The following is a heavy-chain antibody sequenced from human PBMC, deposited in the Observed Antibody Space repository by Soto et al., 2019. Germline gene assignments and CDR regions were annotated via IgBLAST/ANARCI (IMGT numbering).Heavy chain of an antibody. J-gene: IGHJ6*02. CDR2: IIPIFGTA. V-gene: IGHV1-69*13. Sequence: GASVKVSCKASGGTFSSYAISWVRQAPGQGLEWMGGIIPIFGTANYAQKFQGRVTITADEFTSTAYMELSSLRSEDTAVYYCARDPTYYYGMDVWGQGTTVTVS. CDR3: ARDPTYYYGMDV. CDR1: GGTFSSYA.